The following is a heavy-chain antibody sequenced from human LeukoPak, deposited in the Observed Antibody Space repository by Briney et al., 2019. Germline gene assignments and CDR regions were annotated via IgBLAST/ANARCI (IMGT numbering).Heavy chain of an antibody. J-gene: IGHJ4*02. CDR2: IYYTGST. CDR1: GGSISSYY. V-gene: IGHV4-59*08. CDR3: ARLEAY. Sequence: SETLSLTCTVSGGSISSYYWSWIRQPPGKGLECIGYIYYTGSTNYSLSLKSRVTISVDTSKHQFSLKLSSVTAADTAVYYCARLEAYWGQGTLVTVSS. D-gene: IGHD3-3*01.